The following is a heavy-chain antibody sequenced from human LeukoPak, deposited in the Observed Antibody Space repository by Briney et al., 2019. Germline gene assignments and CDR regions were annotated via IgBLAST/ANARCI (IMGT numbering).Heavy chain of an antibody. V-gene: IGHV3-30-3*01. J-gene: IGHJ4*02. D-gene: IGHD2-2*01. CDR1: GFTFISYA. CDR3: AKGYCSGTSCYSGLD. CDR2: ISYDGNTK. Sequence: GGSLRLSCAASGFTFISYAMHWVRQAPGKGLEWVALISYDGNTKYYADSVKGRFTISRDNSKNTLSLQMNSLRPEDTAVYYCAKGYCSGTSCYSGLDWGQGTLVTVSS.